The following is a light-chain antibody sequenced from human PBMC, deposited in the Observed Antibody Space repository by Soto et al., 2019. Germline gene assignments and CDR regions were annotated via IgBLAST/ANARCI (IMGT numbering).Light chain of an antibody. CDR3: QQSYSTPRT. Sequence: DIQMTQSPSSLSASVGDRVTITCRASESISSNLNWYQQKPGKAPKLLIYAASSLQSGVPSGFSGSGSGTDFTLTISSLQPEDFATYYCQQSYSTPRTFGQGTKVDIK. CDR1: ESISSN. V-gene: IGKV1-39*01. J-gene: IGKJ1*01. CDR2: AAS.